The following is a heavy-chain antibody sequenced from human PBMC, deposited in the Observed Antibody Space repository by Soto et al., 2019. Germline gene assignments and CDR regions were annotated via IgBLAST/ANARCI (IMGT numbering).Heavy chain of an antibody. J-gene: IGHJ4*02. D-gene: IGHD7-27*01. CDR2: IYYSGST. Sequence: SETLSPPFTFSGCSPSTDNYYWGRVRQPPGKGLEWIGYIYYSGSTDYDPSLKSRVTISVDTSKNQFSLKLSSVTAADTAVYYCARRWGTYFDFWGQGTLVTVSS. CDR3: ARRWGTYFDF. V-gene: IGHV4-61*01. CDR1: GCSPSTDNYY.